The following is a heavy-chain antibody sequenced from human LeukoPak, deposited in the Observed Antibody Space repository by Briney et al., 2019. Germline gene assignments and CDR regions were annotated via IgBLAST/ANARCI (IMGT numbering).Heavy chain of an antibody. D-gene: IGHD2-15*01. J-gene: IGHJ4*02. V-gene: IGHV3-74*01. CDR2: ISSDASIT. CDR3: ATSARTYIGSSLDY. CDR1: GLTFSTYW. Sequence: GGSLRLSCAASGLTFSTYWMHWVRQDPGKGLVWVSRISSDASITSYADPVKGRFTVSRDNAKNTLYLQMNSLRAEDTALYYCATSARTYIGSSLDYWGQGTLVTVSS.